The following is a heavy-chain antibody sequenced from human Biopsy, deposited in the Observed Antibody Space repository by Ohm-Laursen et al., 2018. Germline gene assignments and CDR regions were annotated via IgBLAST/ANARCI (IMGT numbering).Heavy chain of an antibody. Sequence: PSQTLSLTCSVSGGSIISYYWNWIRQPAGKGLEWIGRIYSSGGTKYNPSLKSRVTMSVDTSKKQLSLKVRSVTAADTAVYYCARGDYFDSNGYFWFDPWGQGTLVTVSS. D-gene: IGHD3-22*01. J-gene: IGHJ5*02. CDR2: IYSSGGT. CDR1: GGSIISYY. V-gene: IGHV4-4*07. CDR3: ARGDYFDSNGYFWFDP.